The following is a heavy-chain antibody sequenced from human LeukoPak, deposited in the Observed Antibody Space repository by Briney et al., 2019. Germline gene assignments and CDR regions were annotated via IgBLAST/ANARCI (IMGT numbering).Heavy chain of an antibody. Sequence: SETLSLTCTVSGGSISSYYWSWIRQPPGKGLEWIGYIYYSGSTNYNPSLKSRVTISVDTSKNQFSLKLSSVTAADTAVYYCARLRGWGSALVGRDWGQGTLVTVSS. J-gene: IGHJ4*02. V-gene: IGHV4-59*12. CDR3: ARLRGWGSALVGRD. D-gene: IGHD7-27*01. CDR2: IYYSGST. CDR1: GGSISSYY.